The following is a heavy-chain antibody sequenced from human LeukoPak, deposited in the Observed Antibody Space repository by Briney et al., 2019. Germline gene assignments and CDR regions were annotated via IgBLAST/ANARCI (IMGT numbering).Heavy chain of an antibody. CDR2: ISGSGGST. CDR3: AKGRTYHDILTGYDY. CDR1: ELSFSSYA. V-gene: IGHV3-23*01. Sequence: GGSLRLSCAASELSFSSYAMSWVRQAPGKGLEWVSGISGSGGSTFYADSVQGRFTISRDNSKKTLYLQVNSLRGEDTAVYYCAKGRTYHDILTGYDYWGQGTLVTVSS. J-gene: IGHJ4*02. D-gene: IGHD3-9*01.